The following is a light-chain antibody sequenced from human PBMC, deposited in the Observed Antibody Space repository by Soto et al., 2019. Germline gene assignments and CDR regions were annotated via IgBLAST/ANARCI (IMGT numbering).Light chain of an antibody. J-gene: IGKJ1*01. CDR3: QQYNGYWT. CDR2: EAS. Sequence: DLQMTQSPSTLSASVGDRVTITCRASQSISDSLAWYQQKPGKAPKLLIYEASSLKSGVPSRFSGSGSGTEYTLTISSLQTDDFATYYCQQYNGYWTFGQGTKVEIK. V-gene: IGKV1-5*03. CDR1: QSISDS.